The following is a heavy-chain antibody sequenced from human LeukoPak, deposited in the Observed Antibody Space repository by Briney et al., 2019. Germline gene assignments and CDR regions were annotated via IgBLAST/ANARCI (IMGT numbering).Heavy chain of an antibody. CDR1: GYTFTNYG. V-gene: IGHV1-18*01. CDR2: ISAYTGNT. CDR3: ARSGVGYFYDSTGYYPLDY. Sequence: ASVKVSCKASGYTFTNYGISWVRHAPGQGLKWMGWISAYTGNTNYAQNLQGRVTMTTDTSTGTAYMELRSLRSDDTAVYYCARSGVGYFYDSTGYYPLDYWGQGTLVTVSS. D-gene: IGHD3-22*01. J-gene: IGHJ4*02.